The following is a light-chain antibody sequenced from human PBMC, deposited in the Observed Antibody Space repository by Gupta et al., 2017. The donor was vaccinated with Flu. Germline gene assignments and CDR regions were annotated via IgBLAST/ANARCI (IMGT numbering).Light chain of an antibody. V-gene: IGKV1-39*01. CDR1: QSINTS. CDR3: QQNDSHPQWT. J-gene: IGKJ1*01. Sequence: DIQMTQSPSSLSASLGDRVTITCRASQSINTSLNWYQQKAGKVPKLLVYAASSWQSGVPSRFSGSGGEKDLSLTISSRQQEEFAAYYCQQNDSHPQWTFGQGTKVEV. CDR2: AAS.